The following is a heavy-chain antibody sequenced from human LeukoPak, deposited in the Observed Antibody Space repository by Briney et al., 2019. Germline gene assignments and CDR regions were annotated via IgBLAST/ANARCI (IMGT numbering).Heavy chain of an antibody. CDR3: ARPGNDAFDI. CDR2: IYYSGST. J-gene: IGHJ3*02. CDR1: GGSSSSSSYY. Sequence: SETLSLTCTVSGGSSSSSSYYWSWIRQPPGKGLEWIGSIYYSGSTYYNPSLKCRVTISVDTSKNQFSLKLSSVTAADTAVYYCARPGNDAFDIWGQGTMVTVSS. V-gene: IGHV4-39*01.